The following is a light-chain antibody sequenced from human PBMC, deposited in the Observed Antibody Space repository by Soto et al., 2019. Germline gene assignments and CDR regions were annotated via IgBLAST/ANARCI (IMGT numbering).Light chain of an antibody. CDR2: DVS. CDR1: SSDVGGYDF. V-gene: IGLV2-11*01. Sequence: QSALTQPRSVSGSPGQSVTISCTGTSSDVGGYDFVSWYQQHPGKAPKLKISDVSKRPSGVPDRFSGSKSGNTASLTISGLQAEDEADYYCCSYAGDLALFGGGTKVTVL. CDR3: CSYAGDLAL. J-gene: IGLJ2*01.